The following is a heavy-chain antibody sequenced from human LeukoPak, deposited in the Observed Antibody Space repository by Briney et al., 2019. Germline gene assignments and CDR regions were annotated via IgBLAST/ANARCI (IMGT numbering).Heavy chain of an antibody. CDR2: ISTYSGNT. CDR3: ASQSPACDY. Sequence: ASVKVSCKASGYTFTSYGINWVRQAPGQGLEWMGWISTYSGNTNYAQKFQGRVTMTTDTSTSTAYLELRSLRSDDTAVYYCASQSPACDYWGQGTQVTVSS. CDR1: GYTFTSYG. V-gene: IGHV1-18*01. J-gene: IGHJ4*02.